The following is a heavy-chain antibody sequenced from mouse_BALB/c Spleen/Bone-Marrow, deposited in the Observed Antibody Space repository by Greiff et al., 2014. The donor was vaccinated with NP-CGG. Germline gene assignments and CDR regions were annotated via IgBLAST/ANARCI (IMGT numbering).Heavy chain of an antibody. D-gene: IGHD4-1*01. Sequence: EVQLQQSGAELVKPGASVKLPCTASGFNIKDTYMHWVKQRPEQGLEWIGRIDPANGNTKYDPKFQGKATITADTSSNTAYLQLSSLTSEDTAVYYCARAGRGLYFDVWGAGTTVTVSS. CDR1: GFNIKDTY. CDR3: ARAGRGLYFDV. CDR2: IDPANGNT. J-gene: IGHJ1*01. V-gene: IGHV14-3*02.